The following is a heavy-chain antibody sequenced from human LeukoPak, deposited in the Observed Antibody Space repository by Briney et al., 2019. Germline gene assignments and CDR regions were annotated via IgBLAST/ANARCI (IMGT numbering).Heavy chain of an antibody. CDR1: GGSISSYY. CDR3: AGERGYSYGVDY. J-gene: IGHJ4*02. D-gene: IGHD5-18*01. V-gene: IGHV4-59*01. Sequence: PSETLSLTCTVSGGSISSYYWSWIRQPPGKGLEWIGYISYSGSTNYNPSGSTNYSPSLKSRVTISLDTSKNQFSLKLSSVTAADTAVYYCAGERGYSYGVDYWGQGSLVTVSS. CDR2: ISYSGST.